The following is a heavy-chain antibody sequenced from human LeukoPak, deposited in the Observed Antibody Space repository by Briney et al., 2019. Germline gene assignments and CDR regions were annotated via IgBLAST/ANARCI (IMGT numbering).Heavy chain of an antibody. CDR1: GYSFTSXX. Sequence: GESLKISCKXFGYSFTSXXXXXXXXXPGXXXEWMGIXYPGDSDTXXSXSFXGQXXXSXDKSSSTAYLQWSKASDTAMYYCARRNQLVHGFDIWGQGTMVTVSS. D-gene: IGHD6-13*01. J-gene: IGHJ3*02. V-gene: IGHV5-51*01. CDR2: XYPGDSDT. CDR3: ARRNQLVHGFDI.